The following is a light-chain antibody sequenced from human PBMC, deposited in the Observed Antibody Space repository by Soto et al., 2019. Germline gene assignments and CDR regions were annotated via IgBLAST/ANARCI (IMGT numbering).Light chain of an antibody. CDR2: GAS. CDR3: QKYNSAPYT. CDR1: QGINNY. J-gene: IGKJ2*01. Sequence: DIQMTQSPSSLSASVGDRVTITCRASQGINNYLAWYQQKPGKAPKLLIYGASTLQSGVPSRFSGGGSGTDFTLTISSLQPEDVASYYCQKYNSAPYTFCQGTKLEIK. V-gene: IGKV1-27*01.